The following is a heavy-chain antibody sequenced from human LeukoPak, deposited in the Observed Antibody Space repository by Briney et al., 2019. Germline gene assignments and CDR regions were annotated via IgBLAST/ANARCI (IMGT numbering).Heavy chain of an antibody. CDR3: ARETGKVWFAPRQYYMDV. CDR1: GYSISNGYY. V-gene: IGHV4-38-2*02. D-gene: IGHD3-10*01. Sequence: PSETLSLTCTVSGYSISNGYYWGWIRQPPGTGLEWIGSIYPSGSTFYNPSLKSRVTISVDTSKNQFSLKLSSVTAADTAVYYCARETGKVWFAPRQYYMDVWGKGTTVTVSS. J-gene: IGHJ6*03. CDR2: IYPSGST.